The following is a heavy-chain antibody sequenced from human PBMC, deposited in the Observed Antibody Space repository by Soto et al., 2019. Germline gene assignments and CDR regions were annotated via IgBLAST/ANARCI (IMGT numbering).Heavy chain of an antibody. CDR3: AKDRPNYYGSGGGYYKAGGDY. CDR1: GLTFSTYA. D-gene: IGHD3-10*01. CDR2: ISGNGANT. Sequence: EVQLLESGGGLVQPGGSLRLSCAASGLTFSTYAMSWVRQAPGKGLEWVSSISGNGANTYYTDSVKGRFIISRDNSKNTLFQQMNSLSAEDTALYYCAKDRPNYYGSGGGYYKAGGDYWGQGTLVTVSS. V-gene: IGHV3-23*01. J-gene: IGHJ4*02.